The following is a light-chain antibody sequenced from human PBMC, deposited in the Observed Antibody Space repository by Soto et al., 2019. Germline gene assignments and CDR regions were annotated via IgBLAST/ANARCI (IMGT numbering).Light chain of an antibody. CDR2: DVS. CDR3: SSYTSSVNYV. Sequence: QSVLTQPASVSGSPGQSITISCTGTSSDVGGYKYVSWYQQHPGKAPKLMIYDVSNRPSGVSNRFSGYKSGNTASLTNSGVQAEDEADYYCSSYTSSVNYVFGTGTKVTVL. CDR1: SSDVGGYKY. J-gene: IGLJ1*01. V-gene: IGLV2-14*03.